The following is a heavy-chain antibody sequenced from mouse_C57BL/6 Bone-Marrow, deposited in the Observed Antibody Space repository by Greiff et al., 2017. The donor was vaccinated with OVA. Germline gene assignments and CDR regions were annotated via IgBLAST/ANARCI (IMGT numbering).Heavy chain of an antibody. CDR1: GFNIKDDY. CDR2: IDPENGDT. D-gene: IGHD2-1*01. V-gene: IGHV14-4*01. Sequence: VQLQQSGAELVRPGASVKLSCTASGFNIKDDYMHWVKQRPEQGLEWIGWIDPENGDTEYASKLQGKATITADTSANTAYLQLSSLTSEDTAVYYCTSYGNFDYWGQGTTLTVSS. J-gene: IGHJ2*01. CDR3: TSYGNFDY.